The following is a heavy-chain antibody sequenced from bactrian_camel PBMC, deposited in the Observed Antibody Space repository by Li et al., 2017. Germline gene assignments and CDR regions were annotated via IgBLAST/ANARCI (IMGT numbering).Heavy chain of an antibody. J-gene: IGHJ4*01. V-gene: IGHV3S53*01. D-gene: IGHD1*01. Sequence: HVQLVESGGGSVPAGGSLRLSCRHSGIIYNNLWMGWSRQVPGKEREGVASIDNEGRASYADSVKGRFTISKDNAGNTLYLQMDNLEPEDTAVYRCAADAEGRGVSYPGNPGHRL. CDR1: GIIYNNLW. CDR2: IDNEGRA.